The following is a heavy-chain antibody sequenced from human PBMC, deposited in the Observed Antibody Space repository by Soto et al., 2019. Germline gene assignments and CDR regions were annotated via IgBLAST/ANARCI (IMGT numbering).Heavy chain of an antibody. Sequence: ASVKVSCKASGHTFTSYYMHWVRQAPGQGLEWIGIINLSAGSTSYAQKFQGRVTITRDTSTSTVYMDISSLRSEDTAVYYCARRDPDILTTYSYSMDVWGQGTTLTVSS. CDR3: ARRDPDILTTYSYSMDV. D-gene: IGHD3-9*01. J-gene: IGHJ6*02. CDR2: INLSAGST. V-gene: IGHV1-46*01. CDR1: GHTFTSYY.